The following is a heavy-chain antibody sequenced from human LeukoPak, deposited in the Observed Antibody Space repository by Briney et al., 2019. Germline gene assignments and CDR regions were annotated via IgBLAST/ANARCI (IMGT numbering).Heavy chain of an antibody. CDR2: INHSGST. V-gene: IGHV4-34*01. CDR3: ASRPRREYSSSWYNFDY. J-gene: IGHJ4*02. D-gene: IGHD6-13*01. Sequence: PSETLSLTCAVYGGSFSGYYWSWIRQPPGKGLEWIGEINHSGSTNYNPSLKSRVTISVDTSKNQFSLKLSSVTAADTAVYYCASRPRREYSSSWYNFDYWGRGTLVTVSS. CDR1: GGSFSGYY.